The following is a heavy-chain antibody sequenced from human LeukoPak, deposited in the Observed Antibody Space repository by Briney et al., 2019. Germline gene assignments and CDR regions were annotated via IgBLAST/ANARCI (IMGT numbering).Heavy chain of an antibody. CDR1: GDSISSSY. Sequence: PSETLSLTCTVSGDSISSSYWSWIRQPPGRGLEWIGYIFYTGSTNYNPSLKSRVTMSVDTSKNQFSLKLSSVTAADTAVYYCARHLLNHGSGPFDYWGQGTLVTVSS. D-gene: IGHD3-10*01. J-gene: IGHJ4*02. CDR2: IFYTGST. V-gene: IGHV4-59*08. CDR3: ARHLLNHGSGPFDY.